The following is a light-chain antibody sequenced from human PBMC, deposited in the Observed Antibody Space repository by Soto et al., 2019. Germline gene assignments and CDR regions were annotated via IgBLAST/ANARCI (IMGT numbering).Light chain of an antibody. CDR2: KAS. CDR3: QQYNDYPYT. CDR1: QSISSW. V-gene: IGKV1-5*03. J-gene: IGKJ2*01. Sequence: DIQMTQSPSTLSASVGDSLTITCRASQSISSWLAWYQQKPGKAPKLLIYKASSLESGVPSRFSVSGSGTEFTLTISSLQPDDFATYYCQQYNDYPYTFGQGTKLEIK.